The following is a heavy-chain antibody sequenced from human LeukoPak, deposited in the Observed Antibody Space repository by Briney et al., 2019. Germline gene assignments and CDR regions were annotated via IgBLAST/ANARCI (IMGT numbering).Heavy chain of an antibody. CDR1: GDSMSTYY. Sequence: SETLSLTCTVSGDSMSTYYWTWIRQPPGKGLEWIGYIYNSGSTNYNPSLKSRVTISVDTSKNQFSLKLSSVTAADTAVYYCARVASRDGYNEDNWLLWGQGTLVTVSS. V-gene: IGHV4-59*08. CDR2: IYNSGST. J-gene: IGHJ4*02. CDR3: ARVASRDGYNEDNWLL. D-gene: IGHD5-24*01.